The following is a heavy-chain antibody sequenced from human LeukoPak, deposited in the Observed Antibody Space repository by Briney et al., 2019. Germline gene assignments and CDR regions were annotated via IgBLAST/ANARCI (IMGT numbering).Heavy chain of an antibody. CDR2: IYYSGST. CDR3: ARDRIRGTTTFFDY. V-gene: IGHV4-59*12. D-gene: IGHD1-7*01. Sequence: PSETLSLTCTVSGGSISSYYWSWIRQPPGKGLEWIGYIYYSGSTNYNPSLKSRVTISVDTSKNQFSLKLSSVTAADTAVYYCARDRIRGTTTFFDYWGQGTLVTVSS. J-gene: IGHJ4*02. CDR1: GGSISSYY.